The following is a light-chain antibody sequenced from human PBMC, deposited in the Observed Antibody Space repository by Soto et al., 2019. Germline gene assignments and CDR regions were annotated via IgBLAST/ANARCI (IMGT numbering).Light chain of an antibody. J-gene: IGKJ4*01. CDR3: QQYDSYPLT. CDR1: QSISIW. CDR2: DAS. Sequence: DIQMTQFPSTLSASVGDTVTITCRASQSISIWLAWYQQKPGKAPRLLIYDASTLESGVPPRFKGSGSGTDLTLTISSLQPDDFATYHCQQYDSYPLTFGGGTKVDI. V-gene: IGKV1-5*01.